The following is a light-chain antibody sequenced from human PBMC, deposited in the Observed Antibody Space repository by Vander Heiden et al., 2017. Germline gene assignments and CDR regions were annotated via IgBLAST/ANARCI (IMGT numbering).Light chain of an antibody. CDR2: IYSDGSQ. CDR1: SGHATYD. V-gene: IGLV4-69*01. J-gene: IGLJ2*01. CDR3: QAWGIGIQV. Sequence: QLELPTSPSPPAPLGDSVTLTCTLSSGHATYDIAWHRHQPDKGPRYLMTIYSDGSQTKGDGIPDRFSGSSSGADRYLAISNLQSEDEADYYCQAWGIGIQVFGGGTKLTVL.